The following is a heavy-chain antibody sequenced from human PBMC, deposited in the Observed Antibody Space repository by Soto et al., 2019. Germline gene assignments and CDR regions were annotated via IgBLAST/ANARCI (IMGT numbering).Heavy chain of an antibody. Sequence: QAQLQESGPGLVRPSETLSLTCTVSGDAMSSNYWSWIRQPPGKGLEWIGYVYYAGATSYNPSLKRRVTISVDTSKNQFSLKLSSVTAADTAVYYCARAMGDWGTYYYYYGMDVWGQGTTVTVSS. CDR3: ARAMGDWGTYYYYYGMDV. V-gene: IGHV4-59*01. J-gene: IGHJ6*02. CDR1: GDAMSSNY. CDR2: VYYAGAT. D-gene: IGHD3-16*01.